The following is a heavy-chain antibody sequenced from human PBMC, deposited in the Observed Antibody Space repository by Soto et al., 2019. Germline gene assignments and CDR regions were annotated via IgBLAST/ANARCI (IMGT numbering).Heavy chain of an antibody. Sequence: GGSLRLSCAASGFTFSSYAMHWVRQAPGKGLEWVAVISYDGNNKYYADSVKGRFTISRDNSKNTLYLQMNSLRAEDTAVYYCARDGGMTTVTCGDYWGQGTLVTVSS. CDR3: ARDGGMTTVTCGDY. D-gene: IGHD4-17*01. J-gene: IGHJ4*02. CDR1: GFTFSSYA. CDR2: ISYDGNNK. V-gene: IGHV3-30-3*01.